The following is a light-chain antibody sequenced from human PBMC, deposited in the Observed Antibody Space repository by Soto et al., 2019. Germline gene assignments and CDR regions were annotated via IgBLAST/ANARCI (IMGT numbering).Light chain of an antibody. Sequence: DIQMTQSPSSLSAVVGDRVTITCRASRGIGDRLAWFQQKPGKAPQFLIQAASNLQSGVPSRFSGSGSGTEFTLTISSLQPDDFATYYCQQYNTYSTWTFGQGTKVDIK. CDR2: AAS. V-gene: IGKV1D-16*01. CDR1: RGIGDR. J-gene: IGKJ1*01. CDR3: QQYNTYSTWT.